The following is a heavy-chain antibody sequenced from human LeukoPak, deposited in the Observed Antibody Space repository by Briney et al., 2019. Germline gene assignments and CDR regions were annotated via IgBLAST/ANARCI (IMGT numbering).Heavy chain of an antibody. V-gene: IGHV4-34*01. D-gene: IGHD3-22*01. CDR3: ARALGSGYGYFDY. Sequence: SETLSLTCAVYGGSFSGYYWSWIRHPPGKGLEWIGEINHSGSTNYNPSLKSRVTISVDTSKNQFSLKLSSVTAADTAVYYCARALGSGYGYFDYWGQGTLVTVSS. J-gene: IGHJ4*02. CDR1: GGSFSGYY. CDR2: INHSGST.